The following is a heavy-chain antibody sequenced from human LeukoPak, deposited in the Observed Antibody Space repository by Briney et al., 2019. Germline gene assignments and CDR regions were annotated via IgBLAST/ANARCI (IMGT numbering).Heavy chain of an antibody. CDR3: ARQLGYCSSTSCRPRWFDP. Sequence: SETLSLTCTVSGGSISSYYWSWIRQPPGKGLEWIGYIYYSGSTNYKPSLKSRVTISVDTSKNQFSLKLSSVTAADTAVYYCARQLGYCSSTSCRPRWFDPWGQGTLVTVSS. V-gene: IGHV4-59*08. CDR1: GGSISSYY. CDR2: IYYSGST. D-gene: IGHD2-2*01. J-gene: IGHJ5*02.